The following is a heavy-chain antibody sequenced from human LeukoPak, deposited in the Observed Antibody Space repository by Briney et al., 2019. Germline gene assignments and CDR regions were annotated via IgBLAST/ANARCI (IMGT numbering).Heavy chain of an antibody. V-gene: IGHV4-39*01. Sequence: SETLSLTCTVSGGSISSSRYYWAWIRQPPGKGLECIASIDHSGSTNYNPSPKSRVTTSVDTSKNQFSLKLSSVTAADTAVYYCARSRLEWFASDAFDIWGQGTMVAVSS. CDR1: GGSISSSRYY. CDR2: IDHSGST. J-gene: IGHJ3*02. CDR3: ARSRLEWFASDAFDI. D-gene: IGHD3-3*01.